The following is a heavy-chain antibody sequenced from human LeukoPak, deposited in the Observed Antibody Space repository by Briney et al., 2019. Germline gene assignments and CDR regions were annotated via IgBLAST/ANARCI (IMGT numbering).Heavy chain of an antibody. Sequence: ASVKVSCKASGYTFTGYYMHWVRQAPGQGLEWMGWINHNSGGTNYAQKFQGRVTMTRDTSISTAYMELSRLRSDDTAVYYCARYYDSSGYWFDPWGQGTLVTVSS. CDR2: INHNSGGT. CDR3: ARYYDSSGYWFDP. D-gene: IGHD3-22*01. CDR1: GYTFTGYY. V-gene: IGHV1-2*02. J-gene: IGHJ5*02.